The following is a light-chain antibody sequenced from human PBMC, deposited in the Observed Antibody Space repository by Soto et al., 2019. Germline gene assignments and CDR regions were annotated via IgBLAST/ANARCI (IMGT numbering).Light chain of an antibody. CDR2: EAS. Sequence: DIQMTQSPSSLSPSVGDRVTITCRASRTIRRYLNWYQQKPGEAPKLLIYEASTLQSGVTSRFSGSGSGTDFTLTISSLQPEDFATYYCQQSFNTPYTFGQGTKLEMK. CDR3: QQSFNTPYT. V-gene: IGKV1-39*01. CDR1: RTIRRY. J-gene: IGKJ2*01.